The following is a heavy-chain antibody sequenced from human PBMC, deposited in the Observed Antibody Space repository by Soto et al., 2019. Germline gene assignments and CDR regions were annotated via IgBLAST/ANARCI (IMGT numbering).Heavy chain of an antibody. Sequence: QVTLKESGPVLVKPTETLTLTCTVSGFSLSNARMGVSWIRQPPGKALEWLAHIFSNDEKSYSTSLKSRLTISKDTSKSQVVLTMTNMDPVDTATYYCARIRRGGCSGGSCYSDRAVGMDVWGQGTTVTVSS. CDR1: GFSLSNARMG. CDR3: ARIRRGGCSGGSCYSDRAVGMDV. CDR2: IFSNDEK. D-gene: IGHD2-15*01. V-gene: IGHV2-26*01. J-gene: IGHJ6*02.